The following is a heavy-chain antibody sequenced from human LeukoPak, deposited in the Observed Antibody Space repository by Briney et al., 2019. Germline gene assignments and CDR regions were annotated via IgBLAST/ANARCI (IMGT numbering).Heavy chain of an antibody. CDR3: AKGKRRQTADDAFDI. CDR1: GFTFSSYA. CDR2: ISGSGGST. Sequence: GGSLRLSCAASGFTFSSYAMSWVRQAPGKGLDWVSGISGSGGSTYYADSVKGRFTISRDNSKNTLYLEMDSLRAEDTAAYYCAKGKRRQTADDAFDIWGQGTMVTVSS. V-gene: IGHV3-23*01. J-gene: IGHJ3*02.